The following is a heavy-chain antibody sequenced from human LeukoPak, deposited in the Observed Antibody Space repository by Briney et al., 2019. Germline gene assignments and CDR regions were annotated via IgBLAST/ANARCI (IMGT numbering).Heavy chain of an antibody. CDR2: VDHTGST. J-gene: IGHJ6*03. CDR1: DDSITMYY. CDR3: ARGRVSSSTWYSTYYYYFYMDL. Sequence: SETLSLTCSVSDDSITMYYWTWIRQPPGKGLEWIGYVDHTGSTNFNPSLNDRVSISRDTTKNLFSLRLRSVTAADTAVYFCARGRVSSSTWYSTYYYYFYMDLWGKGTTVTVSS. V-gene: IGHV4-59*01. D-gene: IGHD6-13*01.